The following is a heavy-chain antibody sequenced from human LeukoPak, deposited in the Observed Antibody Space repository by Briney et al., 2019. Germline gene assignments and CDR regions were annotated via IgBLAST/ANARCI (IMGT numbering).Heavy chain of an antibody. CDR3: GRAIMWDSGVS. V-gene: IGHV1-46*01. D-gene: IGHD2-15*01. CDR2: IIPSGGGT. Sequence: GASVKISCKASGYTFTNHYIHWVRQAPGQGLEWMGAIIPSGGGTAYELKFQGRVTLTTDTSTSTVYMELSSLRSEDTAVYYCGRAIMWDSGVSWGQGTLLTVSS. J-gene: IGHJ5*02. CDR1: GYTFTNHY.